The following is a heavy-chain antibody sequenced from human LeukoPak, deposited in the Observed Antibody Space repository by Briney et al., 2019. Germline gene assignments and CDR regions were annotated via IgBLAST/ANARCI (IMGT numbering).Heavy chain of an antibody. CDR3: ARQISDYYYYYIDV. D-gene: IGHD3-10*01. Sequence: SETLSLTCSVSGGSISSSHYYWGWIRQTPGKGLEWIGTIYHSGTTYYNPSLESGATISEDTSKNQFSLTLRSVTAADTAVYYCARQISDYYYYYIDVWGKGTTVTVSS. CDR2: IYHSGTT. CDR1: GGSISSSHYY. V-gene: IGHV4-39*01. J-gene: IGHJ6*03.